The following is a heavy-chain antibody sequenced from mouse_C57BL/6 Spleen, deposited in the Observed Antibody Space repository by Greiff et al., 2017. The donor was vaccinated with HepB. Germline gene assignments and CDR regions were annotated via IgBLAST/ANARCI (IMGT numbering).Heavy chain of an antibody. J-gene: IGHJ2*01. CDR1: GLTFSSYA. D-gene: IGHD1-1*01. CDR2: ISSGGDYI. Sequence: EVQWVESGEGLVKPGGSLKLSCAASGLTFSSYAMSWVRQTPEKRLEWVAYISSGGDYIYYADTVKGRFTISRDNARNTLYLQMSSLKSEDTAMYYCTRGDYYGSSYGDFDYWGQGTTLTVSS. CDR3: TRGDYYGSSYGDFDY. V-gene: IGHV5-9-1*02.